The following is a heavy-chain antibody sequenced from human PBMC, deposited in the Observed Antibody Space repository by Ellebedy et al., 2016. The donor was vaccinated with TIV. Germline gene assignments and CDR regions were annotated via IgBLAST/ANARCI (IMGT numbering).Heavy chain of an antibody. CDR1: GFTFSNYG. CDR2: IWYDGSNE. D-gene: IGHD2-2*01. V-gene: IGHV3-33*01. CDR3: ARAGGRHSTGSGFY. J-gene: IGHJ4*02. Sequence: GESLKISCAASGFTFSNYGMYWVRQAPGKGLEWVAIIWYDGSNEYYADSVKGRFTISRDNSKNTLYLQMNSLRAKDSAVFYCARAGGRHSTGSGFYWGQGTRVTVST.